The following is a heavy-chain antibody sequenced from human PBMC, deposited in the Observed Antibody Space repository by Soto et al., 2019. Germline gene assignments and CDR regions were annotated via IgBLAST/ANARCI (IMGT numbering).Heavy chain of an antibody. CDR2: IYHGGNI. J-gene: IGHJ5*02. D-gene: IGHD2-15*01. CDR1: GDSISSSSW. V-gene: IGHV4-4*02. Sequence: QVQLQESGPGLVKPSGTLSLTCAVSGDSISSSSWWSWVRQSPGKGPEWIGEIYHGGNINYNPSLNSRVTMSMDKSKNQFSLELTSVTAADTAVYYCAKDSYCSDTTTCSTFWFDPWGQGTLVTVSS. CDR3: AKDSYCSDTTTCSTFWFDP.